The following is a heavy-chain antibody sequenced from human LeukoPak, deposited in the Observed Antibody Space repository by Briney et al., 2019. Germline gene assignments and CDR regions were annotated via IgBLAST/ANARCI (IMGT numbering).Heavy chain of an antibody. CDR2: INHSGST. D-gene: IGHD2-2*01. J-gene: IGHJ3*02. CDR1: GGSFSGYY. V-gene: IGHV4-34*01. CDR3: ARDPGYHDAFDI. Sequence: SETLSLTCAVYGGSFSGYYWSWIRQPPGKGLEWIGEINHSGSTNYNPSLKSRVTISVDTSKNQFSLKLSSVTAADTAVYYCARDPGYHDAFDIWGQGTMVTVSS.